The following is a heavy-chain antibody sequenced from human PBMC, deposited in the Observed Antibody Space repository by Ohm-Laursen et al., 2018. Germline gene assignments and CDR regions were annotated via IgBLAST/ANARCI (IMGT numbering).Heavy chain of an antibody. D-gene: IGHD1-26*01. V-gene: IGHV1-2*02. CDR1: GYTFTGYY. CDR2: INPNSGGT. J-gene: IGHJ4*02. Sequence: ASVKVSCKASGYTFTGYYMHWVRQAPGQGLEWMGWINPNSGGTNYAQKFQGRVTMTRDTSISTAYMELSRLRSDDTAVYYCARGVVGATGRPFDYWGQGTLVTVSS. CDR3: ARGVVGATGRPFDY.